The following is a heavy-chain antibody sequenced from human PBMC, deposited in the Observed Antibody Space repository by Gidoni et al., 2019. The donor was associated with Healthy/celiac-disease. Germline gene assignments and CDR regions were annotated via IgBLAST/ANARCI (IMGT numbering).Heavy chain of an antibody. J-gene: IGHJ4*02. Sequence: QVQLVESGGGVVQPGRSLRLSCAASGFTFSSYAMHWVRQAPGKGLEWVAVISYDGSKKYYADSVKGRFTISRDNSKNTLYLQMNSLRAEDTAVYYCARGYCSGGSCYSYFDYWGQGTLVTVSS. CDR2: ISYDGSKK. D-gene: IGHD2-15*01. V-gene: IGHV3-30-3*01. CDR1: GFTFSSYA. CDR3: ARGYCSGGSCYSYFDY.